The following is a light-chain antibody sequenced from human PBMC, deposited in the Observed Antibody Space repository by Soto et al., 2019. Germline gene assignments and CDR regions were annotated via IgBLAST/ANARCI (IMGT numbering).Light chain of an antibody. Sequence: QSVLTQQPSASGTPGQRVTISCSTSNSNVGSNPVNWYQQLPGMAPKLTIYDNVERPSGVPEQFAGSRSGTAASLAISGLQSEDEADYYCAAWDDSLNAWVIGGATKPTVL. CDR2: DNV. V-gene: IGLV1-44*01. CDR3: AAWDDSLNAWV. CDR1: NSNVGSNP. J-gene: IGLJ3*02.